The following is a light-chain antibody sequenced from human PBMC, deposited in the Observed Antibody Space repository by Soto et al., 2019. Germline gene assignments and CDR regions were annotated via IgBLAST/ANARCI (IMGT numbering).Light chain of an antibody. CDR1: QGISSY. J-gene: IGKJ1*01. CDR3: QHLSGYPRT. V-gene: IGKV1-9*01. Sequence: DIQLTLSPSFLSASVGDRVTITCRASQGISSYLAWYQQKPGKAPKLMIYAASSLQSGVPSRFSGSGSGTEFTLTISSLQPEDFATYYCQHLSGYPRTFGQGTKVEIK. CDR2: AAS.